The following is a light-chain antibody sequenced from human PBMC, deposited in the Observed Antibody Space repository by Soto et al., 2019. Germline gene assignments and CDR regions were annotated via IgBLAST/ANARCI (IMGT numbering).Light chain of an antibody. V-gene: IGLV1-51*01. J-gene: IGLJ2*01. Sequence: QSVLTQPPSVSAAPGQRVTLSCSGSTSNIGNHHVSWYQQLPGTAPKLLIYDNDKRPSGIPDRFSGSKSGTSATLGITGLQTGDEADYYCNSYTSSTTLVFGGGTKVTVL. CDR1: TSNIGNHH. CDR2: DND. CDR3: NSYTSSTTLV.